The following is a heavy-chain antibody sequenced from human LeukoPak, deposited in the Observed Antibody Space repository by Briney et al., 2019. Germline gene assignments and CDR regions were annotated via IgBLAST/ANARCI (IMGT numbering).Heavy chain of an antibody. Sequence: GGSLRLSCAASGFSFSNYGMHWARQAPGKGLEWVANIKQDGSERYYMDSVKGRFTISRDNAKNSLYLQMNSLRAVDTAVYYCARGPSGGNGFSYWGLGTLVTVSS. J-gene: IGHJ4*02. V-gene: IGHV3-7*04. CDR2: IKQDGSER. D-gene: IGHD2-15*01. CDR1: GFSFSNYG. CDR3: ARGPSGGNGFSY.